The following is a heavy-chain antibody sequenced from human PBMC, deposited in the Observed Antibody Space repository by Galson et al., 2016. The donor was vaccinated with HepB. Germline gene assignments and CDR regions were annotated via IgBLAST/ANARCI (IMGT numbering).Heavy chain of an antibody. CDR2: LYYSWST. J-gene: IGHJ4*02. D-gene: IGHD4-11*01. Sequence: SETLSLTCTVSDDSISSSSYYWGWIRQPPGKGLEWIGSLYYSWSTFYNPSLKSRVTLSVDTSKKQFSLKLNSVTAADTAVYYCARPGPVTTHFYWGQGTLVTVSS. CDR1: DDSISSSSYY. V-gene: IGHV4-39*01. CDR3: ARPGPVTTHFY.